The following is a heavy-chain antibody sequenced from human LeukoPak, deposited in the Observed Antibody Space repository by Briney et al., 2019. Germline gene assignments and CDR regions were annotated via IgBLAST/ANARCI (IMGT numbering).Heavy chain of an antibody. CDR3: ARDLSRSGWYHY. J-gene: IGHJ4*02. CDR1: GGSISSGDYY. V-gene: IGHV4-30-4*01. CDR2: IHYSGST. Sequence: SETLSLTCAVSGGSISSGDYYWSWIRQPPGKGLEWIGYIHYSGSTYYNPSLKSRVTISVDTSKNQFSLKLSSVTAADTAVYYCARDLSRSGWYHYWGQGTLVTVSS. D-gene: IGHD6-19*01.